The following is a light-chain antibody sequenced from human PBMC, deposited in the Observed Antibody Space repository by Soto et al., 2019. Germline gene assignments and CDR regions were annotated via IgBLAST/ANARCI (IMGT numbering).Light chain of an antibody. CDR3: QQYSKSPGT. V-gene: IGKV3-20*01. J-gene: IGKJ2*01. CDR2: DAS. CDR1: ESVSGSY. Sequence: EIVLTQSPGTLSLSPGERATLSCRASESVSGSYLAWYQQKPGQAPRLLIYDASRRATGIPDRFSGSGSGTDFILTINRMESEDFAVFYCQQYSKSPGTFGQGTKLEIK.